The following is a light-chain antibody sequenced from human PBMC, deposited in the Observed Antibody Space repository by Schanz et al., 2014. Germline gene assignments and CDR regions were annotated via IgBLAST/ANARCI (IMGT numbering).Light chain of an antibody. Sequence: EVVMTQSPDTLSVSPGERATLSCRASQTISNNLAWYQQKPGQAPRLLIFGASTRATGIPARFSGSGSGTEFTLIISRLEPEDFTVYYCQQHGSSLTFGPGTKVDVK. CDR1: QTISNN. CDR3: QQHGSSLT. J-gene: IGKJ3*01. V-gene: IGKV3-20*01. CDR2: GAS.